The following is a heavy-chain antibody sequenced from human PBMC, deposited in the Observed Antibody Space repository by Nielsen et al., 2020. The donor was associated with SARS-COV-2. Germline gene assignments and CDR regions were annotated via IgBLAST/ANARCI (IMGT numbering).Heavy chain of an antibody. CDR1: GGSVSSNDW. V-gene: IGHV4-4*02. D-gene: IGHD6-25*01. CDR2: VSHSGSI. J-gene: IGHJ5*02. Sequence: SETLSLTCAVSGGSVSSNDWWTWVRQSPGKGLEWIGEVSHSGSINYNPSLKSRVTLSMDKSKRQFSLRLTSVSAADTAVYFCAIDSEFDPWGQGTLVTVSS. CDR3: AIDSEFDP.